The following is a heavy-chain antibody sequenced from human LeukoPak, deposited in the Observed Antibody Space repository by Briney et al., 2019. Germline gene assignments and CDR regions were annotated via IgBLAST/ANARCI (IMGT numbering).Heavy chain of an antibody. Sequence: PGGSLRLSCGGSGFTFSSYTVNWVRQAPGKGLEWVASISSSATYIYYADSVRGRFTISRDDAKKSVFLHMNSLRAEDTALYFCATWDDYGDFVAFEYWGQGTLVTVSS. CDR1: GFTFSSYT. J-gene: IGHJ4*02. D-gene: IGHD4-17*01. CDR3: ATWDDYGDFVAFEY. CDR2: ISSSATYI. V-gene: IGHV3-21*01.